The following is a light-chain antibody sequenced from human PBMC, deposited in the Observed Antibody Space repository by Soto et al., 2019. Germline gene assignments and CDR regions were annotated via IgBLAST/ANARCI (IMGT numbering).Light chain of an antibody. V-gene: IGLV1-44*01. CDR2: SNN. CDR3: AAWDDSLNGLWV. CDR1: SSNLGSHT. J-gene: IGLJ3*02. Sequence: QSVLAQPPSASGTHGQRVPLSCSGSSSNLGSHTVNWYQQLPGTAPKLLIYSNNQRPSGVPDRFSGSKSGTSASLAISGLQAEDEADYYGAAWDDSLNGLWVFGGGTQLTVL.